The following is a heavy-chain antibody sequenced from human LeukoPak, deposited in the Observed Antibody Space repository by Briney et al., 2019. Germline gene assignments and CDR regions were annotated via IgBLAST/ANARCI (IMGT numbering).Heavy chain of an antibody. D-gene: IGHD5-18*01. CDR2: ISNDGSKK. CDR3: AKDRYSYAFEYSDS. V-gene: IGHV3-30*18. J-gene: IGHJ4*02. CDR1: GFTFSSYG. Sequence: GGSLRLSCAASGFTFSSYGMHWVRQALGKGLEWVAVISNDGSKKYYADSVKGRFTISRDNSKNTLSLQVSSLRAEDTAVYYCAKDRYSYAFEYSDSWGQGTLVTVSS.